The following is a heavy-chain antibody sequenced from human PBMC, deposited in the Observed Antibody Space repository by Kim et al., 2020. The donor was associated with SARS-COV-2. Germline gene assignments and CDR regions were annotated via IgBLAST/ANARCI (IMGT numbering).Heavy chain of an antibody. CDR2: IYYSGST. CDR1: GGSISSYY. D-gene: IGHD6-13*01. V-gene: IGHV4-59*13. CDR3: ARGDSEIAELGY. J-gene: IGHJ4*02. Sequence: SETLSLTCTVSGGSISSYYWSWIRQPPGKGLEWIGYIYYSGSTNYNPSLKSRVTISVDTSKNQFSLKLSSVTAADTAVYYCARGDSEIAELGYWGQGTLVTVSS.